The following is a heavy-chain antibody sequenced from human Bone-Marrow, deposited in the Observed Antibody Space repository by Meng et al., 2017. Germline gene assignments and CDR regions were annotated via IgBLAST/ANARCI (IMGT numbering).Heavy chain of an antibody. CDR2: IYWNDDK. V-gene: IGHV2-5*01. J-gene: IGHJ5*02. D-gene: IGHD3-10*01. CDR1: GFSLSTSGVG. Sequence: QIHLKESGPQLVQPTQTLTLTCTFSGFSLSTSGVGVGWIRQPPGKALEWLALIYWNDDKRYSPSLKSRLTITKDTSKNQVVLTMTNMDPVDTATYYCAHRVMVRGVLNNWFDPWGQGTLVTVSS. CDR3: AHRVMVRGVLNNWFDP.